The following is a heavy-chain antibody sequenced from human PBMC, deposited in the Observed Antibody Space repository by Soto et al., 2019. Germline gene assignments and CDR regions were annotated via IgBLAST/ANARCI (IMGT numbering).Heavy chain of an antibody. J-gene: IGHJ4*02. CDR2: IYYSGNT. Sequence: KPSETLSLTCTVSSDSISTADYYWNWIRQPPGKGLEWIGYIYYSGNTYYIPSLKSRVTISVDTSKNQISLKLNSVTAADTAVYYCARGIYSTSSFFDSWGQGTLVTVSS. D-gene: IGHD6-6*01. CDR3: ARGIYSTSSFFDS. V-gene: IGHV4-30-4*01. CDR1: SDSISTADYY.